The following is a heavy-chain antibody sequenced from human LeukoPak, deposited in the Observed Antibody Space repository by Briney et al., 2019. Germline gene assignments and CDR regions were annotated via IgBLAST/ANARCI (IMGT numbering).Heavy chain of an antibody. Sequence: GGSLRLSCEASGFTFSSYEMNWVRQSPGKGLEWVANIKQDGSEKSYVDSVKGRFTISRDNAKKSLYLEMNSLRDEDTAVYYCARGGQAGTGDYWGQGTLVTVSS. CDR3: ARGGQAGTGDY. CDR1: GFTFSSYE. V-gene: IGHV3-7*01. D-gene: IGHD3-10*01. J-gene: IGHJ4*02. CDR2: IKQDGSEK.